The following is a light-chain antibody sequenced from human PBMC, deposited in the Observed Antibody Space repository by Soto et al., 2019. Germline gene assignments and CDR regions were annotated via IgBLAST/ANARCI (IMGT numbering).Light chain of an antibody. CDR1: QRSSSSY. Sequence: TLSEPPGESATLSCRASQRSSSSYLAWYQQKPGQAPKLLIYAASSLATGIPDRFSGSGSGTDFTLTISRLQPEDFAIYYCQQHSSSPLTFGQGTKVDIK. CDR2: AAS. CDR3: QQHSSSPLT. J-gene: IGKJ1*01. V-gene: IGKV3-20*01.